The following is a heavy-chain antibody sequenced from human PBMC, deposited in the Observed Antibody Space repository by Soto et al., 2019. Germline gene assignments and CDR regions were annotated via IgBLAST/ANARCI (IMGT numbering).Heavy chain of an antibody. V-gene: IGHV4-59*08. Sequence: SETLSLTCTVSGGSISSYYWSWIRQPPGKRLEWIGYIYYSGSTNYNPSLKSRVTISVDTSKNQFSLKLNSMTAADTSVYYCARHNYGSGSTYFDYWGQGTPVTVSS. CDR3: ARHNYGSGSTYFDY. CDR2: IYYSGST. D-gene: IGHD3-10*01. CDR1: GGSISSYY. J-gene: IGHJ4*02.